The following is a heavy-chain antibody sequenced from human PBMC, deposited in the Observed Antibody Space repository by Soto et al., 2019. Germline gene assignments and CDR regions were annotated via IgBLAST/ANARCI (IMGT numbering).Heavy chain of an antibody. J-gene: IGHJ5*01. CDR3: ARLIGDSWLDS. Sequence: QVQLQQSGPRLVKPSQTLSLTCAISGDSVSSNSATWDWIRQSPSRGLEWLGRTYYRSKWYTDYAVSEKGRITINPEPSHNHLSLQLDSVTPDDTAVYYCARLIGDSWLDSWGQGTLVTVYS. CDR2: TYYRSKWYT. CDR1: GDSVSSNSAT. D-gene: IGHD2-8*01. V-gene: IGHV6-1*01.